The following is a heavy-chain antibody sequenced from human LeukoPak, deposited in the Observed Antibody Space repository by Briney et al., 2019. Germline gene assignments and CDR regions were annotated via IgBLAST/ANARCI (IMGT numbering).Heavy chain of an antibody. CDR1: GYTFTSYD. CDR2: MNPNSGNT. J-gene: IGHJ6*03. D-gene: IGHD6-13*01. V-gene: IGHV1-8*01. CDR3: ARGLLAAAGLYYYYYYMDV. Sequence: ASVKVSCKASGYTFTSYDINWVRQATGQRLEWMGWMNPNSGNTGYAQKFQGRVTMTRNTSISTAYMELSSLRSEDTAVYYCARGLLAAAGLYYYYYYMDVWGKGTTVTVSS.